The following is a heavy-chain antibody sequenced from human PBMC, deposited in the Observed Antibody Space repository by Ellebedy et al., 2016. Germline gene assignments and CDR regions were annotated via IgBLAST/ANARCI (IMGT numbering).Heavy chain of an antibody. CDR1: GFTFSSYW. Sequence: ESLKISXAASGFTFSSYWMSWVRQPPGKGLEWIGEINHSGSTNYNPSLKSRVTISVDTSKNQFSLKLSSVTAADTAVYYCARGQGSGSFRYYYYYMDVWGKGTTVTVSS. D-gene: IGHD1-26*01. CDR3: ARGQGSGSFRYYYYYMDV. CDR2: INHSGST. V-gene: IGHV4-34*01. J-gene: IGHJ6*03.